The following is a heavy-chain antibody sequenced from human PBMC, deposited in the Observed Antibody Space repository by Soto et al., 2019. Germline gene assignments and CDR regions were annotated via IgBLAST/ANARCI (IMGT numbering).Heavy chain of an antibody. CDR2: IYYSGST. J-gene: IGHJ4*02. CDR3: AREVRGVIFDY. V-gene: IGHV4-39*02. CDR1: GGSISSSSYY. D-gene: IGHD3-10*01. Sequence: SETLSLTCTVSGGSISSSSYYWGWIRQPPGKGLEWIGSIYYSGSTYYNPSLKSRVTISVDTSKNQFSLKLSSVTAADTAVYYCAREVRGVIFDYWGQGTLVTVSS.